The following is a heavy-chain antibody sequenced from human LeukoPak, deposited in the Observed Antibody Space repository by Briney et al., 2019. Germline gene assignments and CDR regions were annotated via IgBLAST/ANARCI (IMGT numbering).Heavy chain of an antibody. J-gene: IGHJ3*02. CDR1: GGTISGFH. CDR3: ARARAAMGDAFDI. D-gene: IGHD5-18*01. CDR2: IYYSGST. V-gene: IGHV4-59*01. Sequence: SGTLSLTCTVSGGTISGFHWSWIRQAPGKGLEWIGYIYYSGSTNYNPSLKSRVTISVDTSKTQFSLKLSSMTAADTAVYYCARARAAMGDAFDIWGQGTMVTVSS.